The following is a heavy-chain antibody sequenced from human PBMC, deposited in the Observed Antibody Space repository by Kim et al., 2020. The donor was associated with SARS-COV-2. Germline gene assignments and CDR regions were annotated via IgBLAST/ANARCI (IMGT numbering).Heavy chain of an antibody. CDR3: ARDSYSVCGYDCEEETGFDY. CDR1: GYTFTSYG. J-gene: IGHJ4*02. CDR2: ISAYNGNT. Sequence: ASVKVSCKASGYTFTSYGISWVRQAPGQGLEWMGWISAYNGNTNYAQKLQGRVTMTTDTSTSTAYMELRSLRSDDTAVYYCARDSYSVCGYDCEEETGFDYWGQGTLVTVSS. V-gene: IGHV1-18*01. D-gene: IGHD5-12*01.